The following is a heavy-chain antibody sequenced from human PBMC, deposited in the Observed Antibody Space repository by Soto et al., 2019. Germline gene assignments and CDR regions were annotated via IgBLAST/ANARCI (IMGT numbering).Heavy chain of an antibody. CDR3: ATVWRCSGGSCYAPFDY. D-gene: IGHD2-15*01. CDR1: GYTFTSYD. CDR2: INAGNGNT. Sequence: ASVKVSCKASGYTFTSYDINWVRQAPGQRLEWMGWINAGNGNTKYSQKFQGRVTMTEDTSTDTAYMELSSLRSEDTAVCYCATVWRCSGGSCYAPFDYWGQGTLVTVSS. J-gene: IGHJ4*02. V-gene: IGHV1-3*01.